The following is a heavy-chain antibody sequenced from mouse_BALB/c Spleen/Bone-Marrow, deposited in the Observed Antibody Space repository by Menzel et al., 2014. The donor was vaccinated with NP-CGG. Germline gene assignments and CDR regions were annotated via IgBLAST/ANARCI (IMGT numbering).Heavy chain of an antibody. V-gene: IGHV5-6-4*01. CDR1: GFTFSSYT. CDR2: ISSGGSYT. D-gene: IGHD4-1*01. CDR3: TREDTNWDFDY. Sequence: EVMLVESGGGLVKPGGSLKLSCAASGFTFSSYTMSWVRQTPEKRLEWVATISSGGSYTYYPDSVKGRFTISRDNAKNTLYLQMSNLKSEDTAMYYCTREDTNWDFDYWGQGTTLTVSS. J-gene: IGHJ2*01.